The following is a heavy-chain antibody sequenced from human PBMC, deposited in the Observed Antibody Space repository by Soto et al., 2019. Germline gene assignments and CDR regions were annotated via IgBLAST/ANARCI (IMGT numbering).Heavy chain of an antibody. CDR2: INPSGGST. J-gene: IGHJ6*02. CDR3: AREGRFLEWLSPHYYYYGMDV. V-gene: IGHV1-46*01. D-gene: IGHD3-3*01. Sequence: GASVKVSCKASGYTFTSYYMHWVRQAPGQGLEWMGIINPSGGSTSYAQKFQGRVTMTRDTSTSTVYMELSSLRSEDTAVYYCAREGRFLEWLSPHYYYYGMDVWGQGTTVTVSS. CDR1: GYTFTSYY.